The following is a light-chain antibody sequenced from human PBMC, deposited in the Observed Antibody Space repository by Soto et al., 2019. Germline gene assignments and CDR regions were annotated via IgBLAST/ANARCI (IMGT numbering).Light chain of an antibody. Sequence: IQLTQSPSSLSASVGDRVTITCRASQGISSYLAWYQQKPGKAPKLLIYKASSLESGVPSRFSGSGSGTEFTLTISSLQPDDFATYYCQQYNSYVWTFGQGTKVDI. CDR2: KAS. CDR3: QQYNSYVWT. J-gene: IGKJ1*01. V-gene: IGKV1-5*03. CDR1: QGISSY.